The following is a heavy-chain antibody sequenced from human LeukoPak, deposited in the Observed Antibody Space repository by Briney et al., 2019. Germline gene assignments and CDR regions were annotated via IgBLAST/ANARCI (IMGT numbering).Heavy chain of an antibody. Sequence: SETLSLTCTVSGGSISSYYWSWLRQPPGKGLEWIGYIYYSGSTNYNPSLKSRVTISVDTSKNQFSLKLSSVTAADTAVYYCAKSAGGYYYYYMDVWGKGTTVTVSS. CDR2: IYYSGST. CDR3: AKSAGGYYYYYMDV. D-gene: IGHD3-10*01. J-gene: IGHJ6*03. V-gene: IGHV4-59*01. CDR1: GGSISSYY.